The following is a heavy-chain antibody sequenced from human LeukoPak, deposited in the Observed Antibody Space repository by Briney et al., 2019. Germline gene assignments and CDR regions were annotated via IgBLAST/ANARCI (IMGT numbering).Heavy chain of an antibody. CDR1: GVSMSSGAFY. Sequence: SQTLSLTCTVSGVSMSSGAFYWSWIRQHPGKGLEWIGNIYYSGSTYYNPSLKSRVTISVDRSKNQFSLKLTSVTAADTAVYYCARSYGDYITGAYAFDVWGQGTMVTVSS. CDR3: ARSYGDYITGAYAFDV. CDR2: IYYSGST. D-gene: IGHD4-17*01. V-gene: IGHV4-31*03. J-gene: IGHJ3*01.